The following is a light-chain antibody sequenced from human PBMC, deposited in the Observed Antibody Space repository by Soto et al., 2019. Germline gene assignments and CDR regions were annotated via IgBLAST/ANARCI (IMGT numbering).Light chain of an antibody. Sequence: QSVLTQPASVSGSPGRSITISCSGSNSDVGACDYVSWYQQYPGNAPKLIIFEVYNRPSGVSDRFSGFKYGNTASLTISGLQADDEADYYCSSCAGGSTLVFGGGTKLTVL. J-gene: IGLJ2*01. CDR2: EVY. V-gene: IGLV2-14*01. CDR1: NSDVGACDY. CDR3: SSCAGGSTLV.